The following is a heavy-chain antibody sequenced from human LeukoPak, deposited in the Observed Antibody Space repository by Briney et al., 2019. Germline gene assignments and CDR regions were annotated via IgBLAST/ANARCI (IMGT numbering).Heavy chain of an antibody. CDR1: GFTFSSYG. J-gene: IGHJ5*02. CDR3: AKVHRYSSGWYYH. D-gene: IGHD6-19*01. CDR2: IRYDGSNK. V-gene: IGHV3-30*02. Sequence: GGSLRLSCAASGFTFSSYGMHWVRQAPGKGLEWVAFIRYDGSNKYYADSVKGRFTISRDNAKNSLYLQMNSLRAEDTALYYCAKVHRYSSGWYYHWGQGTLVTVSS.